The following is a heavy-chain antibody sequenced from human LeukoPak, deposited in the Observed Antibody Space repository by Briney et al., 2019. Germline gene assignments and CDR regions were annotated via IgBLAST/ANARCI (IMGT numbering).Heavy chain of an antibody. CDR3: ASHCSSTSCYRGGNY. V-gene: IGHV1-69*13. Sequence: SVKVSCKASGGTFSSYAISWVRQAPGQGLEWMGGIIPIFGTANYAQKFQGRVTITADESTSTAYMELSSLRSEDTAVYYCASHCSSTSCYRGGNYWGQGTLVTVSS. J-gene: IGHJ4*02. CDR2: IIPIFGTA. D-gene: IGHD2-2*02. CDR1: GGTFSSYA.